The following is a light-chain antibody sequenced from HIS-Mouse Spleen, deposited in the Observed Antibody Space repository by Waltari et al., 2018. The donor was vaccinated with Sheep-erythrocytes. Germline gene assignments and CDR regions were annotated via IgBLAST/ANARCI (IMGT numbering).Light chain of an antibody. Sequence: PLLTQPPSASGTPGRGVTISGLGGSSTTGSNTLNGYQQLPGTAPKLLIYSKNKRPSGVLDRFSGSKSGTSASLAISGLQSEDEADYYCAAWDDSLNGWVFGGGTKLTVL. CDR1: SSTTGSNT. CDR3: AAWDDSLNGWV. CDR2: SKN. J-gene: IGLJ3*02. V-gene: IGLV1-44*01.